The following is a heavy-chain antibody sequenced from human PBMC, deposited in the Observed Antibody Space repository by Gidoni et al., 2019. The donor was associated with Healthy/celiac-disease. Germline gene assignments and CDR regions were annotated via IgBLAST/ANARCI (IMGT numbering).Heavy chain of an antibody. CDR2: ISYDGINK. D-gene: IGHD3-22*01. CDR1: GCTFRSYA. Sequence: QVQLVESGGGVVQQGRSLRLSCAAAGCTFRSYAMHWVRQAPGKGLAWLALISYDGINKYYADSVQGRFTISRDNSKNTLYLQMNSLRAEDTAVYYCARDLYYYDSSGYYDYWGQGTLVTVSS. V-gene: IGHV3-30*04. CDR3: ARDLYYYDSSGYYDY. J-gene: IGHJ4*02.